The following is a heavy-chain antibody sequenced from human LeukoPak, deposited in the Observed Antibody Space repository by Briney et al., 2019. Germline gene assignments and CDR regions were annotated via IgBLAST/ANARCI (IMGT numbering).Heavy chain of an antibody. J-gene: IGHJ4*02. CDR1: GGSISSSSYY. Sequence: SETLSLTCTVSGGSISSSSYYWGWIRQPPGKGLEWIGSIYYSGSTYYNPSLKSRVTISVDTSKNQSSLKLSSVTAADTAVYYYARQLGYCSSTSCYADKVDYWGQGTLVTVSS. CDR3: ARQLGYCSSTSCYADKVDY. CDR2: IYYSGST. D-gene: IGHD2-2*01. V-gene: IGHV4-39*01.